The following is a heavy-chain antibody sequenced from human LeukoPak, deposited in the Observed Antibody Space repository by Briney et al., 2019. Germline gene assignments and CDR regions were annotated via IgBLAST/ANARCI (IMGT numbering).Heavy chain of an antibody. CDR3: ARALAAAGSLDY. J-gene: IGHJ4*02. D-gene: IGHD6-13*01. V-gene: IGHV3-53*01. Sequence: GSLRLSCAASGFTVTDNYMNWVRQAPGKGLEWVSVIYSGGSTYYADSVKGRFTISRDNSKNTLYLQMNSLRAEDTAVYYCARALAAAGSLDYWGQGTLVTVSS. CDR2: IYSGGST. CDR1: GFTVTDNY.